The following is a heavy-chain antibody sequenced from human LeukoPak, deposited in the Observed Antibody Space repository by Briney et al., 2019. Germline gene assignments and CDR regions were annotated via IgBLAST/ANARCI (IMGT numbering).Heavy chain of an antibody. CDR3: ARVPIDSGSYYYYYYYMDV. D-gene: IGHD3-10*01. CDR1: GGSLSSGSYY. Sequence: SQTLSLTCTVSGGSLSSGSYYWSWIRQPAGKGLEWIGRIYTSGSTNYNPSLKSRVTISVDTSKNQFSLQLSSVTAADTAVYYCARVPIDSGSYYYYYYYMDVWGKGTTVTVSS. J-gene: IGHJ6*03. CDR2: IYTSGST. V-gene: IGHV4-61*02.